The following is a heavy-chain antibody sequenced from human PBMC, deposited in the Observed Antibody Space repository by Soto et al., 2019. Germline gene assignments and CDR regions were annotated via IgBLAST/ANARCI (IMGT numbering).Heavy chain of an antibody. CDR3: ARDSIAAAGTTAH. J-gene: IGHJ4*02. CDR1: GFTFSSYG. Sequence: GGSLRLSCAASGFTFSSYGMHWVRQAPGKGLEWVAVIWYDGSNKYYADSVKGRFTISRDNSKNTLYLQMNSLRAEDTAVYYCARDSIAAAGTTAHWGQGTLVTVSS. CDR2: IWYDGSNK. D-gene: IGHD6-13*01. V-gene: IGHV3-33*01.